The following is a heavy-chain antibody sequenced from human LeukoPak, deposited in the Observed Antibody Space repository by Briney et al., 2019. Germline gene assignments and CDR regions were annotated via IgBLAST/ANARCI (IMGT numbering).Heavy chain of an antibody. J-gene: IGHJ4*02. Sequence: ASVKVSCKASGYTFTGHYMHWVRQAPGQGLEWMGRINPNSGGTNYAQKFQGRVTITTDESTSTAYMELSSLRSEDTAVYYCARGNCTNGVCYAYFDYWGQGTLVTVSS. D-gene: IGHD2-8*01. V-gene: IGHV1-2*06. CDR3: ARGNCTNGVCYAYFDY. CDR1: GYTFTGHY. CDR2: INPNSGGT.